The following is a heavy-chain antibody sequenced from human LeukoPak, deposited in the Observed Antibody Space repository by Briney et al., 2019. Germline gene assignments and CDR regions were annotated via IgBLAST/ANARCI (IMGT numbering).Heavy chain of an antibody. CDR3: AKDFSNWAFDC. CDR2: ISYDGSNK. D-gene: IGHD7-27*01. Sequence: GGSLKLSCAASGFTFSNYGMHRVRQAPGKGLEWVAVISYDGSNKYYADSVKGRFTISRDNSKNTLYLQMNSLRAEDTAVYYCAKDFSNWAFDCWGQGTLVTVSS. J-gene: IGHJ4*02. V-gene: IGHV3-30*18. CDR1: GFTFSNYG.